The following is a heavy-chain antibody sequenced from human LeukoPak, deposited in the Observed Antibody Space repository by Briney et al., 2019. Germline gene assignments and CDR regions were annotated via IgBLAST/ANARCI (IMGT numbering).Heavy chain of an antibody. CDR2: ISGSGGST. CDR3: AKEGYDFWSGYYSGVDY. Sequence: GGSLRLSCAASGFTFSSYAMSWVRQAPGKGLEWVPAISGSGGSTYYADSVKGRFTISRDNSKNTLYLQMNSLRAEDTAVYYCAKEGYDFWSGYYSGVDYWGQGTLVTVSS. J-gene: IGHJ4*02. CDR1: GFTFSSYA. D-gene: IGHD3-3*01. V-gene: IGHV3-23*01.